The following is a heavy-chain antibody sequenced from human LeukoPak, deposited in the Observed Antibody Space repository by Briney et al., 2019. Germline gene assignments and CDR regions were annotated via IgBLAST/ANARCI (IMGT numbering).Heavy chain of an antibody. D-gene: IGHD4-17*01. CDR2: IYYSGST. Sequence: SQTLSLTCTVSGGSISSGDYYWSWIRQHPGKGLEWIGYIYYSGSTYYNPSLKSRVTISVDTSKNQFSLKLSSVTAADTAVYYCARDSGARSGYFDLWGRGTLVTVSS. J-gene: IGHJ2*01. CDR3: ARDSGARSGYFDL. CDR1: GGSISSGDYY. V-gene: IGHV4-31*03.